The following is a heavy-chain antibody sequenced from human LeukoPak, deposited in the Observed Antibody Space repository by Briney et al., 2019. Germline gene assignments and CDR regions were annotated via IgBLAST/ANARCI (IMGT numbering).Heavy chain of an antibody. CDR1: GYTFTSYY. J-gene: IGHJ4*02. CDR3: IRVGPMGDY. D-gene: IGHD1-26*01. Sequence: ASVKVSCKASGYTFTSYYMHWVRLAPGQGLEWMGIINPSGGSTRYAQKFQGRVTMTRDTSTSTVYMELSSLRSEDTAVYYCIRVGPMGDYWGQGTLVTVSS. V-gene: IGHV1-46*01. CDR2: INPSGGST.